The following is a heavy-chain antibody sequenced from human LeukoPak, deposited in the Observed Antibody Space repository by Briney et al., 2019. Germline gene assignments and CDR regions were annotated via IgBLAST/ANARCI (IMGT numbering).Heavy chain of an antibody. J-gene: IGHJ4*02. D-gene: IGHD6-19*01. CDR2: MSNSGGVT. CDR1: GFPFSSYA. CDR3: AKALSGWIPFDY. V-gene: IGHV3-23*01. Sequence: PGGSLRLSCAASGFPFSSYAMSWVRQAPGRGLEWVSTMSNSGGVTYYADSVKGRFTISRDDSKDTLSLQMNSLRAEDTAVYYCAKALSGWIPFDYWGQGTLVTVSS.